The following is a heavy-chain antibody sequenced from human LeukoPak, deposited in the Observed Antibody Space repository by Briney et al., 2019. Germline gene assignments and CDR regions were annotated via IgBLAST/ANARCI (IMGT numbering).Heavy chain of an antibody. CDR3: ARGTLWFGELSHIFDY. J-gene: IGHJ4*02. D-gene: IGHD3-10*01. V-gene: IGHV3-33*01. CDR2: IWYDGSNK. Sequence: GRSLRLSCAASGFTFSSYGMHWVRQAPGKGLEWVAVIWYDGSNKYYADSVKGRFTISRDNFKNTLYLQMNSLRAEDTAVYYCARGTLWFGELSHIFDYWGQGTLVTVFS. CDR1: GFTFSSYG.